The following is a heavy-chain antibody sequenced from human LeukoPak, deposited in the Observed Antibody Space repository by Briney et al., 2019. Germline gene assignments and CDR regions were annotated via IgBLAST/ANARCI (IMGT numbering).Heavy chain of an antibody. CDR3: ARETRDGYLDAFDI. CDR2: IYYSGST. V-gene: IGHV4-59*01. D-gene: IGHD5-24*01. J-gene: IGHJ3*02. CDR1: GGSISSYY. Sequence: SETLSLTCTVSGGSISSYYWSWIRQPPGKGLEWIGYIYYSGSTNYNPSLKSRVTISVDTSKNQFSLKLTSVTAADTAAYYCARETRDGYLDAFDIWGQGTLVTVSS.